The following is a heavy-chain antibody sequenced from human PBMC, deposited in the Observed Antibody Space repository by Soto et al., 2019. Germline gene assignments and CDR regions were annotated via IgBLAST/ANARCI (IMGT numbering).Heavy chain of an antibody. D-gene: IGHD6-19*01. CDR1: GFTFSTDT. J-gene: IGHJ4*02. Sequence: EVQLVESGGGLVQPGGSLRLSCVASGFTFSTDTMNWVRQAPGKGPEWVAHISTSGATRYYADSVKGRFTISRDNAKTSLYLQMDSLRNEDTAVYYCARFVGSGFDSWGQGTLVTVSS. V-gene: IGHV3-48*02. CDR2: ISTSGATR. CDR3: ARFVGSGFDS.